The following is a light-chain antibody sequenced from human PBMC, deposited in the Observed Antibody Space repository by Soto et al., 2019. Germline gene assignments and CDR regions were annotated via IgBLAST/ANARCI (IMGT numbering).Light chain of an antibody. V-gene: IGLV1-44*01. CDR1: SSNIGRNT. CDR3: AAWDDSLNAL. Sequence: QSVLTQPPSASGTPGQRVTISCSGSSSNIGRNTGNWDQQLPVTAPTLLIYSNNQRPSGVPDRFSGSKSGTSASLAISGLQSEDEADYYCAAWDDSLNALFGGGTKLTVL. J-gene: IGLJ2*01. CDR2: SNN.